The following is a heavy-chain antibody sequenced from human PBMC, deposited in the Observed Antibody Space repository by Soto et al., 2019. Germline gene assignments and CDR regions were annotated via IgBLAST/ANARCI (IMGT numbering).Heavy chain of an antibody. D-gene: IGHD3-16*02. Sequence: EVQLVESGGGLVQPGRSLRLSCAASGFTFDDYAMHWVRQAPGKGLEWVSGISWNSGSIGYADSVKGRFTISRDNAKNSLYLQMNSLTAEDTALYYCAKDGPWGSYRYDYFDYWGQGTLVTVSS. CDR3: AKDGPWGSYRYDYFDY. J-gene: IGHJ4*02. CDR2: ISWNSGSI. V-gene: IGHV3-9*01. CDR1: GFTFDDYA.